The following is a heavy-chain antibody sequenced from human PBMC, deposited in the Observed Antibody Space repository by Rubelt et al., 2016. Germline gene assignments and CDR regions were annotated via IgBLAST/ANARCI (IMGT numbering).Heavy chain of an antibody. J-gene: IGHJ4*02. CDR2: ISAYNGNT. CDR1: GYTFTTYG. Sequence: QVQLVQSGAEVKKPGASVKVSCKASGYTFTTYGINWVRQAPGQGLEWMGWISAYNGNTNHAQKRQGRVTMTTDTSKSTAYMVLRSLRSDDTAVYYCAREAYSGRYPLIDYWGQGTLVTVSS. CDR3: AREAYSGRYPLIDY. V-gene: IGHV1-18*01. D-gene: IGHD1-26*01.